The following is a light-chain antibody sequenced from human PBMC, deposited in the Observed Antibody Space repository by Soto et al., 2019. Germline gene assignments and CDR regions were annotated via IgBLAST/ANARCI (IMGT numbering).Light chain of an antibody. CDR1: QSINSN. CDR3: QQYSSSPT. Sequence: EIVMTQSPATLSLSPGERATLSCRASQSINSNLAWYQQKPGQAPRLFIYAASSRATGIPHRFSGSGSGTDFTLSISGLEPEDFAVYSCQQYSSSPTFGGGTKVDIK. V-gene: IGKV3-20*01. J-gene: IGKJ4*02. CDR2: AAS.